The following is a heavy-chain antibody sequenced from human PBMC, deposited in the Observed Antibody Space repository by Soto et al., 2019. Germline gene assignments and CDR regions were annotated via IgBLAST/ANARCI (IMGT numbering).Heavy chain of an antibody. J-gene: IGHJ4*02. CDR3: GERGLGGSSTVHYDY. Sequence: GGSLRLSCAASGFTFSSYAMSWVRQAPGKGLEWVSAISGSGGSTYYADSVKGRFTISRDNSKNTLYLQMNSLRAEDTAVYYCGERGLGGSSTVHYDYWGQGTLVTVSS. D-gene: IGHD4-17*01. CDR1: GFTFSSYA. CDR2: ISGSGGST. V-gene: IGHV3-23*01.